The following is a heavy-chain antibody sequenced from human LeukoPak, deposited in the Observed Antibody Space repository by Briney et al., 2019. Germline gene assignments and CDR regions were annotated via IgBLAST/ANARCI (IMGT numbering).Heavy chain of an antibody. J-gene: IGHJ6*02. V-gene: IGHV1-8*01. CDR1: GYTFTRYD. CDR2: MNPNSGNT. D-gene: IGHD6-19*01. Sequence: ASVKVSCKASGYTFTRYDINWVRQATGQGLEWMGWMNPNSGNTGYAQKFRGRVTMTRNTSISTAYMELSSLRSEDTAVYYCARGDFIAVAGTDYYYGMDVWGQGTTVTVSS. CDR3: ARGDFIAVAGTDYYYGMDV.